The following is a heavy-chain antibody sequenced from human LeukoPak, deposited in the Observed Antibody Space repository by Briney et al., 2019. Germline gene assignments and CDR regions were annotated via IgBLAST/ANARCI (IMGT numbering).Heavy chain of an antibody. CDR1: GYTFTSYG. D-gene: IGHD3-10*01. J-gene: IGHJ3*02. Sequence: ASVKVSCKASGYTFTSYGISWVRQAPGQGLEWMGWISAYNGNTNYAQKLQGRVTMTTDTSTSTAYMELRSLRSDDTAMYYCARLWSLHDAFDIWGQGTMVTVSS. CDR3: ARLWSLHDAFDI. CDR2: ISAYNGNT. V-gene: IGHV1-18*01.